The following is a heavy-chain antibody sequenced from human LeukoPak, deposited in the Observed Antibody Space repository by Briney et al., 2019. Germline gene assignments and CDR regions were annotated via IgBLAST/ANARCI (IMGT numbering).Heavy chain of an antibody. CDR3: ARHGWHAWYFDL. D-gene: IGHD6-19*01. CDR2: INHSGHT. J-gene: IGHJ2*01. V-gene: IGHV4-34*01. CDR1: GGSFSDYY. Sequence: SETLSLTCAVYGGSFSDYYWSWIRQPPGKGLEWIGEINHSGHTNYNPSLKSRVTISVDTSKNQFSLRIISVTAADTAVYYCARHGWHAWYFDLWGRGTLVTVSS.